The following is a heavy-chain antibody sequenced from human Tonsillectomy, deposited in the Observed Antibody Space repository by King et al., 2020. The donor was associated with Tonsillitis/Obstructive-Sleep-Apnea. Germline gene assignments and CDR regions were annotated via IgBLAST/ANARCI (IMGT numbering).Heavy chain of an antibody. V-gene: IGHV3-30*04. J-gene: IGHJ2*01. CDR2: ISYDGSNK. CDR1: GFTFSSYA. CDR3: AREPLVKGFDL. Sequence: VQLVESGGGVVQPGRSLRLSCAASGFTFSSYAMHWVRQAPGKGLEWVAVISYDGSNKYYADSVKGRFTISRDNSKNTLYLQMNSLRAEDTAVYYCAREPLVKGFDLWGRGTLVTVSS. D-gene: IGHD4-23*01.